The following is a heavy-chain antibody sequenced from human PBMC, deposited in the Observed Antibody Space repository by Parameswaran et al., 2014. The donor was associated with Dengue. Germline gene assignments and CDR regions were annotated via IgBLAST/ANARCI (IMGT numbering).Heavy chain of an antibody. Sequence: VRQAPGKGLEWVSSISSSSSYIYYADSVKGRFTISRDNAKNSLYLQMNSLRAEDTAVYYCARDRRGTTVTTLRDYWGQGTLVTVSS. CDR2: ISSSSSYI. D-gene: IGHD4-11*01. J-gene: IGHJ4*02. CDR3: ARDRRGTTVTTLRDY. V-gene: IGHV3-21*01.